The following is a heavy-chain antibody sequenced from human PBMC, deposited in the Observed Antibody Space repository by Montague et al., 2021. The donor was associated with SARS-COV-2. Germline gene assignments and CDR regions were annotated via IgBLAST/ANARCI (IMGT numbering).Heavy chain of an antibody. V-gene: IGHV3-9*01. Sequence: LSCAASGFTFDDYAMHWVRQAPGKGLEWVSGISWNSGSIGYADSVKGRFTISRDNAKNSLYLQMNSLRAEDTALYYCAKILGGDAFDIWGQGTMVTVSS. CDR3: AKILGGDAFDI. J-gene: IGHJ3*02. D-gene: IGHD3-3*01. CDR1: GFTFDDYA. CDR2: ISWNSGSI.